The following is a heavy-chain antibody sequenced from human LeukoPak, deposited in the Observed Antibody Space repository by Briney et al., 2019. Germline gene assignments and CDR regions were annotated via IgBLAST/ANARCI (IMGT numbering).Heavy chain of an antibody. V-gene: IGHV4-39*07. CDR3: AEITMVRGVIRIWAFDI. CDR2: SYYSGST. CDR1: GGSISSSSYY. Sequence: SETLSLTCTVSGGSISSSSYYWGWIRQPPGKGLEWIGSSYYSGSTYYNPSLKSRVTISVDTSKNQFSLKLSSVTAADTAVYYCAEITMVRGVIRIWAFDIWGQGTMVTVSS. D-gene: IGHD3-10*01. J-gene: IGHJ3*02.